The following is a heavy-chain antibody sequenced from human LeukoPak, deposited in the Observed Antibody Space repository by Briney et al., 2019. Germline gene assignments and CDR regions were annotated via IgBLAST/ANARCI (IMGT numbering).Heavy chain of an antibody. Sequence: PGGSLRLSCAASGFTFSSYAMSWVRQAPGKGLEWVSAISGSGGSTYYADSVKGRFTNSRDNSKNTLYLQMNSLRAEDTAVYYCAKTAYLVPAAMGNYFDYWGQGTLVTVSS. D-gene: IGHD2-2*01. CDR1: GFTFSSYA. CDR3: AKTAYLVPAAMGNYFDY. J-gene: IGHJ4*02. CDR2: ISGSGGST. V-gene: IGHV3-23*01.